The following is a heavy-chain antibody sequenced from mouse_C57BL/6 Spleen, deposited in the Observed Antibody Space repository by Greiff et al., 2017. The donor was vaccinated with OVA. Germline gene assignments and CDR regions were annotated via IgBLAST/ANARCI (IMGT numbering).Heavy chain of an antibody. CDR1: GYTFTSYW. CDR3: ARNYYSNYSYYAMDY. CDR2: IYPGSGST. Sequence: QVQLKESGAELVKPGASVKMSCKASGYTFTSYWITWVKQRPGQGLEWIGDIYPGSGSTNYDEKFKSKATLTVDTSSSTAYMQLSSLTSEDSAVYYCARNYYSNYSYYAMDYWGQGTSVTVSS. D-gene: IGHD2-5*01. J-gene: IGHJ4*01. V-gene: IGHV1-55*01.